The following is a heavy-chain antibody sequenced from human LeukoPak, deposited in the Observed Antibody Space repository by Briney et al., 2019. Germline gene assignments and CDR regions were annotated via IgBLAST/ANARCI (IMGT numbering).Heavy chain of an antibody. J-gene: IGHJ4*02. V-gene: IGHV1-18*01. CDR3: AREGHGGQLIPFDY. D-gene: IGHD5-24*01. Sequence: GATVKVSCKASGYTFTSYGISWVRQAPGQGLEWMGWISAYNGNTNYAQKLQGRVTMTTDTSTSTAYMELRSLRSEDTAVYYCAREGHGGQLIPFDYWGQGTLVTVSS. CDR2: ISAYNGNT. CDR1: GYTFTSYG.